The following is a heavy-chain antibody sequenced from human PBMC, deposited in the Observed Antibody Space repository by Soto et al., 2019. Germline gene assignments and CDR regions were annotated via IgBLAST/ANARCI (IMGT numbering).Heavy chain of an antibody. CDR2: MNPNSGNT. V-gene: IGHV1-8*01. CDR1: GYTFTSYD. CDR3: ASFFYSGSYYYYYGMDV. J-gene: IGHJ6*02. D-gene: IGHD1-26*01. Sequence: ASVKVSCKASGYTFTSYDINWVRQATGQGLEWMGWMNPNSGNTGYAQKFQGRVTMTRNTSISTAYMELSSLRSEDTAMYYCASFFYSGSYYYYYGMDVWGQGTTVTVSS.